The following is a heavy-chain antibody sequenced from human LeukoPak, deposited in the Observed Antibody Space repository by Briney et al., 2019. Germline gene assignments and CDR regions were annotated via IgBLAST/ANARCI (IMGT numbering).Heavy chain of an antibody. Sequence: SETLPLTCAVYGGSFSGYYWSWIRQPPGKGLEWIGEINHSGSTNYNPSLKSRVTISVDTSKNQFSLKLSSVTAADTALYYCARGDYGDYGDYWGQGTLVTVSS. CDR2: INHSGST. V-gene: IGHV4-34*01. D-gene: IGHD4-17*01. J-gene: IGHJ4*02. CDR1: GGSFSGYY. CDR3: ARGDYGDYGDY.